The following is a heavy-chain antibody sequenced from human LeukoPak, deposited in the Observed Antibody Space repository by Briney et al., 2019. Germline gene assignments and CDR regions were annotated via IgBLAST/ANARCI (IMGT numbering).Heavy chain of an antibody. Sequence: PGGSLRLSCTASGFTFSSYAMSWVRQAPGKGLERVSGIIGSGGSTYYADSVKGRFTISRDNSKNTLYLQMNSLRAEDTAVYYCAKERGTAMVRSYYMDVWGKGTTVTVSS. J-gene: IGHJ6*03. V-gene: IGHV3-23*01. CDR2: IIGSGGST. CDR1: GFTFSSYA. CDR3: AKERGTAMVRSYYMDV. D-gene: IGHD5-18*01.